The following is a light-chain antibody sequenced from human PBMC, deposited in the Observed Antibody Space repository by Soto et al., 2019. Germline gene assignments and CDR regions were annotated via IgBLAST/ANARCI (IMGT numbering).Light chain of an antibody. Sequence: DIQLTQSPSFLSASIGDRVTITCRASQGISSYLAWYQQKPGKAPKLLIYAASTLQSGVPSRFSGSGSGTDFTLTISCLQSEDFATYYCQQYYSYPLTFGGGTRWIS. CDR3: QQYYSYPLT. CDR1: QGISSY. V-gene: IGKV1-9*01. J-gene: IGKJ4*01. CDR2: AAS.